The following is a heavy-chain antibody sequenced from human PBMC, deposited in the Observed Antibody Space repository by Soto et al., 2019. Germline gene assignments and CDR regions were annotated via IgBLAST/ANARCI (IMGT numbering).Heavy chain of an antibody. V-gene: IGHV1-69*05. Sequence: QVQLVQSGAEVKKPGSSVKVSCKASGGTFSSYAISWVRQAPGQGLEWMGGIIPIFGTANYAQKFQGRVTITPDESXTTXYXVLSSLRSEDTAVYYGARDSTGGMIVVVSSLDGMDVWGQGTTVTVSS. CDR1: GGTFSSYA. D-gene: IGHD3-22*01. J-gene: IGHJ6*02. CDR2: IIPIFGTA. CDR3: ARDSTGGMIVVVSSLDGMDV.